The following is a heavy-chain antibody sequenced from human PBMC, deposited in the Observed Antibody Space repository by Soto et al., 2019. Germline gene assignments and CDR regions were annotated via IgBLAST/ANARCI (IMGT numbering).Heavy chain of an antibody. V-gene: IGHV4-34*01. Sequence: SETLSLTCAVYGGSFSGYYWSWIRQPPGKGLEWIGEINHSGSTNYNPSLKSRVTISVDTSKNQFSLKLSSVTAADTAAYYCARAHLKYQLLYPLFDYWRQGTLVTVSS. CDR3: ARAHLKYQLLYPLFDY. D-gene: IGHD2-2*02. CDR2: INHSGST. J-gene: IGHJ4*02. CDR1: GGSFSGYY.